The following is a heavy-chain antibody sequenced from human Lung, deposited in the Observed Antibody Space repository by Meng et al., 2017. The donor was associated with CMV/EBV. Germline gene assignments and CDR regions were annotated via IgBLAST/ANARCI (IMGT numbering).Heavy chain of an antibody. V-gene: IGHV1-69*10. D-gene: IGHD1-14*01. Sequence: SVXVSXXASGGTFSSYAISWVRQAPGQGLEWMGGIIPILGIANYAQKFQGRVTITADKSTSTAYMELSSLRSEDTAVYYCARLRYPPGKTYFDYWGQGTLVTVSS. CDR3: ARLRYPPGKTYFDY. CDR2: IIPILGIA. J-gene: IGHJ4*02. CDR1: GGTFSSYA.